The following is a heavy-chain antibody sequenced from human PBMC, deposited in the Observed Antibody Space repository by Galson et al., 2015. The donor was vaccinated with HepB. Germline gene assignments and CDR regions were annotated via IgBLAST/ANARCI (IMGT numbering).Heavy chain of an antibody. J-gene: IGHJ6*02. D-gene: IGHD1-26*01. CDR2: ISYDGSNK. V-gene: IGHV3-30*18. CDR1: GFTFSSYG. CDR3: AKDCVGSGSYPVPRLGFYYYYYGMDV. Sequence: SLRLSCAASGFTFSSYGMHWVRQAPGKGLEWVAVISYDGSNKYYADSVKGRFTISRDNSKNTLYLQMNSLRAEDTAVYYCAKDCVGSGSYPVPRLGFYYYYYGMDVWGQGTTVTVSS.